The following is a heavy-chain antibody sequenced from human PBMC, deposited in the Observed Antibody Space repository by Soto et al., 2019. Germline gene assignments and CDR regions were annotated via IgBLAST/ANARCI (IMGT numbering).Heavy chain of an antibody. Sequence: GSLRLSCAASGFTFTKAWMSWVRQAPGKGLEWVSVVSGSGDKTYYEDSVKDRFTISRDNAKNSLYLQMNSLRAEDTAVYYCARETRRSSNWFDPWGQGTLVTVSS. J-gene: IGHJ5*02. CDR1: GFTFTKAW. V-gene: IGHV3-11*04. D-gene: IGHD2-2*01. CDR3: ARETRRSSNWFDP. CDR2: VSGSGDKT.